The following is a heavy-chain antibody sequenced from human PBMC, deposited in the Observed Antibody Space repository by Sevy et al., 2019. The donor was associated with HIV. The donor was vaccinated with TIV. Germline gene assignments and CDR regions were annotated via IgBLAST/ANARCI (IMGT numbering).Heavy chain of an antibody. CDR3: AGGRYDSSGSFDAFDI. V-gene: IGHV3-23*01. CDR1: GFTFTNYA. CDR2: IFGARGVI. Sequence: GGSLRLSCAASGFTFTNYAMIWVRQAPGKGLEWVSTIFGARGVIYDADSLKGRFTISRDNSKNTLYLQMDSLRAEDTAVYYCAGGRYDSSGSFDAFDIWGQGTMVTVSS. D-gene: IGHD3-22*01. J-gene: IGHJ3*02.